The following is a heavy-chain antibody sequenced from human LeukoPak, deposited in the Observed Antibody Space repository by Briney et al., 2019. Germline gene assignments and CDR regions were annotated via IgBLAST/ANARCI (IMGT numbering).Heavy chain of an antibody. D-gene: IGHD6-13*01. CDR3: AKVAGKRYYFDY. J-gene: IGHJ4*02. V-gene: IGHV3-30*18. CDR1: GITFSSYG. Sequence: GGSLRLSCAASGITFSSYGMHWVRQAPGKGLEWVAVISDDGSNKYYVDSVKGRFTISRDNSKNTLYLQMNSLRAEDTAVYYCAKVAGKRYYFDYWGQGTLVTVSS. CDR2: ISDDGSNK.